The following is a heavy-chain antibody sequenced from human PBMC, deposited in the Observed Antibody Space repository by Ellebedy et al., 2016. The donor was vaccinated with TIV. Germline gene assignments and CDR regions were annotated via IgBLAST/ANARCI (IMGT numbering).Heavy chain of an antibody. J-gene: IGHJ6*02. CDR3: ARSWPYSGSYSGMDV. CDR1: RGTFSSSA. V-gene: IGHV1-69*06. CDR2: IIPIFGTA. D-gene: IGHD1-26*01. Sequence: SVKVSXKASRGTFSSSAINWVRQAPGQGLEWMGEIIPIFGTAKYAQKFQGRVTITADKSTSTAYMELSSLRSEDAAVYYCARSWPYSGSYSGMDVWGQGTTVTVSS.